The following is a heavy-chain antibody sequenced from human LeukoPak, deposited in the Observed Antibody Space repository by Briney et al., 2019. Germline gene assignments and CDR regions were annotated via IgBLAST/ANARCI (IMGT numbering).Heavy chain of an antibody. D-gene: IGHD2-15*01. J-gene: IGHJ3*02. CDR3: AKPSRVYCSGGSCYGDAFDI. Sequence: GGSLRLSCAASGFTFSSYGMHWVRQAPGKGLEWVAFIRYDGSNKYYADSVKGRFTISRDNSKNTLYLQMNSLRAEDTAVYYCAKPSRVYCSGGSCYGDAFDIWGQGTMVTVSS. CDR1: GFTFSSYG. CDR2: IRYDGSNK. V-gene: IGHV3-30*02.